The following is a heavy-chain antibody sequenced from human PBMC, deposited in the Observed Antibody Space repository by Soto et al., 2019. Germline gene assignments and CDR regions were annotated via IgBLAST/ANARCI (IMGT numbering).Heavy chain of an antibody. CDR1: GWSFSGYY. V-gene: IGHV4-34*01. Sequence: ETLSLTCAVYGWSFSGYYSSWIRRPPGKGLEWSGEINDSGSTNYNPSLKRRVTISVDTSTNQFSLKLSSVTAADTAVYYCARVSGRWLQFRDYFNYWGQGTLVTVSS. CDR3: ARVSGRWLQFRDYFNY. D-gene: IGHD5-12*01. CDR2: INDSGST. J-gene: IGHJ4*02.